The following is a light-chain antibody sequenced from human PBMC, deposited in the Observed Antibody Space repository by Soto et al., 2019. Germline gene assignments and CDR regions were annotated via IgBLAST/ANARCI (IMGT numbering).Light chain of an antibody. CDR1: QNINTW. CDR3: QQYKSYWT. V-gene: IGKV1-5*03. CDR2: KAS. J-gene: IGKJ1*01. Sequence: IKMYHSPSTLSASIRDRVTITCRASQNINTWLAWYQQQPGKAPRLLIYKASSLQSGVPSRFSGTGSGTEFTLTISSLQPDDFATYYCQQYKSYWTFGQGTMVDI.